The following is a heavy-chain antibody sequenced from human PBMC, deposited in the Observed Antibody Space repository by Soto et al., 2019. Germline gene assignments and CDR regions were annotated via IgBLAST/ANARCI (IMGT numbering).Heavy chain of an antibody. CDR2: IYHSGST. Sequence: SETLSLTCAGSGGSISSSNWWSWVRQPPGKGLEWIGEIYHSGSTNYNPSLKSRVTISVDKSKNQFSLKLSSVTAADTAVYYCASTPRVYGSGSYYIWFDPWGQGTLVTGLL. CDR3: ASTPRVYGSGSYYIWFDP. V-gene: IGHV4-4*02. CDR1: GGSISSSNW. J-gene: IGHJ5*02. D-gene: IGHD3-10*01.